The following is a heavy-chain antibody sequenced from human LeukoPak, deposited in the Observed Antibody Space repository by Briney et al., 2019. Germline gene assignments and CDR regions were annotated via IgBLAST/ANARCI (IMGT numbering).Heavy chain of an antibody. Sequence: ASVKVSRKASGYTFSNYAMNWVRQAPGQGLEWMGWINTNTGNPTYAQGFTGRFVFSLDTSVSTAYLQISSLKAEDTAVYYCARDGYYDFWSGYLPGNYYYMDVWGKGTTVTVSS. D-gene: IGHD3-3*01. V-gene: IGHV7-4-1*02. CDR1: GYTFSNYA. J-gene: IGHJ6*03. CDR3: ARDGYYDFWSGYLPGNYYYMDV. CDR2: INTNTGNP.